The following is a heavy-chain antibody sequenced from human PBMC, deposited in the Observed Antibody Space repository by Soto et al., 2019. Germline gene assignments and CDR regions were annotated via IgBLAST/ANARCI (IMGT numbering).Heavy chain of an antibody. D-gene: IGHD2-2*01. J-gene: IGHJ6*02. V-gene: IGHV3-23*01. CDR3: ANPRGQLLKRTRYYYYGMDV. CDR1: GFTFSSYA. CDR2: ISGSGGST. Sequence: GGSLRLSCAASGFTFSSYAMSWVRQAPGKGLEWVSAISGSGGSTYYADSVKGRFTISRDNSKNTLYLQMNSLRAEDTAVYYCANPRGQLLKRTRYYYYGMDVWGQGTTVTVSS.